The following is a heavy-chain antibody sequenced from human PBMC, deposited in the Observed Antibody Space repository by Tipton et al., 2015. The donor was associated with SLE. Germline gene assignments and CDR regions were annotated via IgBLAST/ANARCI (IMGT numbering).Heavy chain of an antibody. D-gene: IGHD3-22*01. Sequence: TLSLTCTVSGGSVRRNSFYWGWIRQPPGGGLEWIGTVYYTGNTYTNESLKSRLSMSVDATKNQFYLKLTSVTAADTAVYYCARHPEFYDSSSPGDYWGQGTLVTVSS. V-gene: IGHV4-39*07. CDR2: VYYTGNT. CDR1: GGSVRRNSFY. J-gene: IGHJ4*02. CDR3: ARHPEFYDSSSPGDY.